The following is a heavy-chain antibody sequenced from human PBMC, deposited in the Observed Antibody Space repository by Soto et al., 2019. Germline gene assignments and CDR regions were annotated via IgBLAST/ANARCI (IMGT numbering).Heavy chain of an antibody. CDR2: IYWDDDK. D-gene: IGHD2-21*02. V-gene: IGHV2-5*02. J-gene: IGHJ4*02. CDR1: GFSLSISGVG. CDR3: AHRQTYCGGNCYSGFDY. Sequence: QITLKESGPTLVKPTQTLTLTCTFSGFSLSISGVGVGWIRQPPGKALEWLALIYWDDDKCYSPSLKSRLTITKDTSKNQVVLTMTNMDPVDTATYYCAHRQTYCGGNCYSGFDYWGQGTLVTVSS.